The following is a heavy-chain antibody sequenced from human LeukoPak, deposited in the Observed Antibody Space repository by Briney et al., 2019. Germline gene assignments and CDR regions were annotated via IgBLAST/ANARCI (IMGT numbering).Heavy chain of an antibody. Sequence: PSETLSLTCAVYGGSFSGYYWSWIRQPPGKGLEWIGEINHSGSTNYNPSLKSRVTISVDTSKNQFSLKLSSVAAADTAVYYCARGRYCSADICSGGDAFDIWGQGTMVSVSS. CDR2: INHSGST. CDR3: ARGRYCSADICSGGDAFDI. CDR1: GGSFSGYY. D-gene: IGHD2-15*01. V-gene: IGHV4-34*01. J-gene: IGHJ3*02.